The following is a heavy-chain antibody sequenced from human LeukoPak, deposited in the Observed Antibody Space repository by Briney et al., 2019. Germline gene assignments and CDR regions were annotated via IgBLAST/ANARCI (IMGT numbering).Heavy chain of an antibody. CDR1: GFTFSSYA. J-gene: IGHJ6*04. CDR2: ISGSGSST. V-gene: IGHV3-23*01. Sequence: GGSLRLSRAASGFTFSSYAMSWVRQAPVKGLEWVSDISGSGSSTYYADSVKGRFTISRDNAKNSLYLQMNSLRAEDTAVYYCAELGITMIGGVCGKGTTVTISS. CDR3: AELGITMIGGV. D-gene: IGHD3-10*02.